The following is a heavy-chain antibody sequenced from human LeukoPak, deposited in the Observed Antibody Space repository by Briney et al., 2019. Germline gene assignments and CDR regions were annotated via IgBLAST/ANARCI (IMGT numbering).Heavy chain of an antibody. V-gene: IGHV1-2*02. CDR1: GGTFSNYA. Sequence: GASVKVSCKPSGGTFSNYAISWVRQAPGQGLEWMGWINPNSGGTNYAQKFQGRVTMTRDTSISTAYMELSRLRSDDTAVYYCARRGAGAGTNYYYYMDVWGKGTTVTVSS. J-gene: IGHJ6*03. CDR3: ARRGAGAGTNYYYYMDV. CDR2: INPNSGGT. D-gene: IGHD3-10*01.